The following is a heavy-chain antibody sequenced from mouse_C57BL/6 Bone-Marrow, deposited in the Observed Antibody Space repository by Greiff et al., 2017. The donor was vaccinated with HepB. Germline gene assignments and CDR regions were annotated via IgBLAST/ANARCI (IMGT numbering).Heavy chain of an antibody. CDR2: IYPGSGST. Sequence: VQLQQPGAELVKPGASVKMSCKASGYTFTSYWITWVKQRPGQGLEWIGDIYPGSGSTNYNEKFKSKATLTVDTSSSTAYMQLSSLTSEDSAVYYCARIPTIVNLAYAMDYWGQGTSVTVSS. V-gene: IGHV1-55*01. CDR3: ARIPTIVNLAYAMDY. J-gene: IGHJ4*01. CDR1: GYTFTSYW. D-gene: IGHD2-5*01.